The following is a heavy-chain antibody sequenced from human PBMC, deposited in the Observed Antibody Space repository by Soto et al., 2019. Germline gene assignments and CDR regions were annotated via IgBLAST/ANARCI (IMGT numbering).Heavy chain of an antibody. CDR3: ARREIQGPIDY. V-gene: IGHV4-28*01. D-gene: IGHD1-26*01. CDR1: GYSISRSKW. CDR2: IYYSGTT. Sequence: PSETLCLPCAVSGYSISRSKWWGWFRQPPGKGLEWIGYIYYSGTTYYNPSLKSRVTMSVDTSKNQFSLKLTSVTAVDTAVYYCARREIQGPIDYWGQGTLVTVS. J-gene: IGHJ4*02.